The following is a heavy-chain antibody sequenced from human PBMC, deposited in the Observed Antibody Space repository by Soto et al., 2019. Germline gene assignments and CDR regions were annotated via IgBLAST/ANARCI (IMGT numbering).Heavy chain of an antibody. D-gene: IGHD3-9*01. CDR1: GFTFSSYA. J-gene: IGHJ6*02. V-gene: IGHV3-30-3*01. CDR2: ISYDGSNK. Sequence: GGSLRLFCAASGFTFSSYAMHWVRQAPGKGLEWVAVISYDGSNKYYADSVKGRFTISRDNSKNTLYLQMNSLRAEDTAVYYCARDFNFDAYGMDVSGQGTTVTVSS. CDR3: ARDFNFDAYGMDV.